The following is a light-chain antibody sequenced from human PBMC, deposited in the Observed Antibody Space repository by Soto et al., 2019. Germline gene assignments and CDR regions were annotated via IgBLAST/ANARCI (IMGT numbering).Light chain of an antibody. CDR1: QTIRNY. Sequence: RSPSCLCVSARESVTITWVASQTIRNYLTWYQHKPGRAPKILIYAASSLQSGVPSRFSGGGSGTDFTLTITSLQPEDFATYYCQQSYSAPWRFGQGTKVDIK. CDR2: AAS. V-gene: IGKV1-39*01. J-gene: IGKJ1*01. CDR3: QQSYSAPWR.